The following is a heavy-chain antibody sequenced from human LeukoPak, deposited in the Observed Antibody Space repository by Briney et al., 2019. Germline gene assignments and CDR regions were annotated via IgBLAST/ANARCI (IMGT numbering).Heavy chain of an antibody. CDR2: IYYSGST. J-gene: IGHJ5*02. V-gene: IGHV4-39*01. CDR3: ANSYDFWSGRIGWFDP. CDR1: GGSISSSSYY. Sequence: KPSETLSLTCTASGGSISSSSYYWGWIRQPPGKGLEWIGSIYYSGSTYYNPSLKSRVTISVDTSKNQFSLKLSSVTAADTAVYYCANSYDFWSGRIGWFDPWDQGTLVTVSS. D-gene: IGHD3-3*01.